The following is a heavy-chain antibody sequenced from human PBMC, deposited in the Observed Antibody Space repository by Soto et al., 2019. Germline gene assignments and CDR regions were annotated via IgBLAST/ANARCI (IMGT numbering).Heavy chain of an antibody. CDR3: ARQSSIAAPLGYYGMDV. D-gene: IGHD6-6*01. V-gene: IGHV4-61*01. CDR2: IYYSGST. CDR1: GGSVSSGSYY. J-gene: IGHJ6*02. Sequence: SETLSLTCTVSGGSVSSGSYYWSWIRQPPGKGLEWIGYIYYSGSTNYNPSLKSRVTISVDTSKNQFSLKLSSVTAADTAVYYRARQSSIAAPLGYYGMDVWGQGTTVTVSS.